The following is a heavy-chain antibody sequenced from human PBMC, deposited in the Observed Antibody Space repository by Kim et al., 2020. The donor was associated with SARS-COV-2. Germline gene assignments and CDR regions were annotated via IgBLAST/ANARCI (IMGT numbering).Heavy chain of an antibody. CDR2: MNPNSGNT. V-gene: IGHV1-8*01. CDR1: GYTFTSYD. J-gene: IGHJ6*03. Sequence: ASVKVSCKASGYTFTSYDINWVRQATGQGLEWMGWMNPNSGNTGYAQKFQGRVTMTRNTSISTAYMELSSLRSEDTAVYYCARLGWGDSSSWFGYYYYMDVWGKGTTVTVSS. D-gene: IGHD6-13*01. CDR3: ARLGWGDSSSWFGYYYYMDV.